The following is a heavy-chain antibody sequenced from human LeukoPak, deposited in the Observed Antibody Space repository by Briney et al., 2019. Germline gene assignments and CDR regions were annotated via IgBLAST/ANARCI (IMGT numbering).Heavy chain of an antibody. Sequence: GGSLRLSCAASGFTFSSYWMHWVRQAPGKGLVWVSRINSDGSSTSYADSVKGRFTISRDNAKNTLYLQMNSLRAEDTAVYYCARGFGQLWFGELLHYGYWGQGTLVTVSS. V-gene: IGHV3-74*01. CDR2: INSDGSST. CDR1: GFTFSSYW. CDR3: ARGFGQLWFGELLHYGY. J-gene: IGHJ4*02. D-gene: IGHD3-10*01.